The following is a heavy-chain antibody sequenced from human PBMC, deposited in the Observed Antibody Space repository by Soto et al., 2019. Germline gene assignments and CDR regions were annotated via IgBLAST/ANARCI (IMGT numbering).Heavy chain of an antibody. V-gene: IGHV3-21*01. J-gene: IGHJ6*02. D-gene: IGHD3-10*01. Sequence: CGCMRLSCAASGFSFSSYRMNWVCQAPGKGLEWVSSISSSSSYIYYADSVKGRFTISRDNAKNSLYLQMNSLRAEDTAVYYCARDLKVRGLNDYYYYGMDVWGQGTTLTVSS. CDR2: ISSSSSYI. CDR3: ARDLKVRGLNDYYYYGMDV. CDR1: GFSFSSYR.